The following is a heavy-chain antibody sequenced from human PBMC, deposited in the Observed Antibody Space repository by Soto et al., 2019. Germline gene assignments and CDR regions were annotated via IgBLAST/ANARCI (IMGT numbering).Heavy chain of an antibody. V-gene: IGHV2-5*02. CDR3: AHRRGYYGSGSYSGMFWFDP. D-gene: IGHD3-10*01. Sequence: SGPTLVNPTQTLTLTCTFSGFSLSTSGVAVGWIRQPSGKALGWLALIYWGDDKRYSPSLKSRLTITKDTSKNQVVLTMTNMDPVDTATYYCAHRRGYYGSGSYSGMFWFDPWGQGTLVTVSS. CDR1: GFSLSTSGVA. CDR2: IYWGDDK. J-gene: IGHJ5*02.